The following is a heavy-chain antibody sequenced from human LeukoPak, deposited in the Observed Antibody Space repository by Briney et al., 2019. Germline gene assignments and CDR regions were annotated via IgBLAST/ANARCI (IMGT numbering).Heavy chain of an antibody. CDR1: GFTISSNH. CDR2: IYTGGTE. V-gene: IGHV3-66*02. Sequence: GGSLRLSCAASGFTISSNHMSWVRQAPGKGLEWVSVIYTGGTEYYADSVRGRFTISRDNSKNTLYLQMNSLRDEYTAVYYCARDRHGGSGSSSYYYYGMDVWGQGTTVTVSS. CDR3: ARDRHGGSGSSSYYYYGMDV. D-gene: IGHD3-10*01. J-gene: IGHJ6*02.